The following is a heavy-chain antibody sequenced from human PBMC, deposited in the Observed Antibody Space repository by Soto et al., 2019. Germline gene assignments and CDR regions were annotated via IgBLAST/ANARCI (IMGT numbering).Heavy chain of an antibody. J-gene: IGHJ6*02. V-gene: IGHV1-69*01. CDR1: GGTFSSYA. CDR2: IIPISGTA. Sequence: QVQLVQSGAEVKKPGSSVKVSCKASGGTFSSYAITWVRQAPGQGLEWMGGIIPISGTANYAQKFQGRVTITADESTSKAYMELRRLSSEATDVYYCPRSQGSSTNLETYYDYYYGMDVWGQGTTVTVCS. D-gene: IGHD2-2*01. CDR3: PRSQGSSTNLETYYDYYYGMDV.